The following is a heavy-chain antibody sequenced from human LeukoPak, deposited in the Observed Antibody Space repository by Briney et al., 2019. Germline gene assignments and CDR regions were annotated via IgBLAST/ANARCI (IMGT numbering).Heavy chain of an antibody. CDR3: AKDRIVLVTATFDY. CDR1: GFTFSLYG. V-gene: IGHV3-30*02. J-gene: IGHJ4*02. CDR2: IQNDGSNK. Sequence: GGSLRLPCAASGFTFSLYGIHWVRQAPGKGLEWVAFIQNDGSNKYYADSVKGRFTISRDNSKNTLYLQMNSLRPDDTAMYYCAKDRIVLVTATFDYWGQGTLVTVSS. D-gene: IGHD2-21*02.